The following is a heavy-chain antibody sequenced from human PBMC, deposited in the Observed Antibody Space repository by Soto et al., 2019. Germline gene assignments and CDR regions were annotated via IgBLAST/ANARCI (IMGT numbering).Heavy chain of an antibody. CDR3: ARGNYYASNFDY. CDR1: GGSISSGGYS. V-gene: IGHV4-30-2*01. D-gene: IGHD1-26*01. Sequence: SSETLSLTCAVSGGSISSGGYSGSWIRQPPGKGLEWIGYIYHSGSTYYNPSLKSRVTISVDRSKNQFSLKLSSVTAADTAVYYCARGNYYASNFDYWGQGTLVTVSS. J-gene: IGHJ4*02. CDR2: IYHSGST.